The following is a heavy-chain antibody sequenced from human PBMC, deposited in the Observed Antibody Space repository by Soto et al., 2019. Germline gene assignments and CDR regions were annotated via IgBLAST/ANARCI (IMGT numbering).Heavy chain of an antibody. CDR2: IYRSGAT. CDR1: GFTVTTNY. Sequence: LRLSCAASGFTVTTNYMTWVRQAPGKGLEWVSVIYRSGATYYPDSVRGRFTASRDYSHNTLYLQMDSLRVEDTAVYYCARDSGMIRGSYGVDVWGPGTTVTVSS. V-gene: IGHV3-53*01. D-gene: IGHD3-10*01. CDR3: ARDSGMIRGSYGVDV. J-gene: IGHJ6*02.